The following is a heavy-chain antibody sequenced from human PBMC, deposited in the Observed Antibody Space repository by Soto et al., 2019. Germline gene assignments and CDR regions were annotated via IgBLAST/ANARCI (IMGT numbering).Heavy chain of an antibody. CDR1: GGSISSYY. V-gene: IGHV4-59*01. J-gene: IGHJ6*02. CDR3: ANMVGDYYYYYGTDV. D-gene: IGHD1-26*01. CDR2: IYYSGST. Sequence: SETLSLTCTVSGGSISSYYWSWIRQPPGKGLEWIGYIYYSGSTNYNPSLKSRVTISVDTSKNQFSLKLSSVTAADTAVYYCANMVGDYYYYYGTDVWGQGTTLTVSS.